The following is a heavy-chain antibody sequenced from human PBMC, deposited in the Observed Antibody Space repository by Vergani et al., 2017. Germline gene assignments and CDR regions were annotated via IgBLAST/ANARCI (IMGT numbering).Heavy chain of an antibody. CDR2: MTPNSGNT. CDR1: GYTFTSYD. CDR3: ARGLDDSYYYYMDV. J-gene: IGHJ6*03. Sequence: QVQLVQSGAEVKTPGASVKVSCKASGYTFTSYDINWVRQATGQGLEWLGWMTPNSGNTGYAQKFQGRVTMTRNTSISTAYMELSSLGSEDTAVYYCARGLDDSYYYYMDVWGKGTTVTVSS. D-gene: IGHD1-1*01. V-gene: IGHV1-8*01.